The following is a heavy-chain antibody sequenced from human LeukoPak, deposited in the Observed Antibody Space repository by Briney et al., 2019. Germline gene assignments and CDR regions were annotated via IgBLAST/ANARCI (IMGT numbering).Heavy chain of an antibody. D-gene: IGHD4-17*01. CDR3: AGGRLHDYGDYDN. J-gene: IGHJ4*02. CDR2: MNPNSGNT. Sequence: ASVTVSCKASGYTFTSYDINWVRQATGQGLEWMGWMNPNSGNTGYAQKFQGRVTTTRNTSISTAYMELSSLRSEDTAVYYCAGGRLHDYGDYDNWGQGTLVTVSS. CDR1: GYTFTSYD. V-gene: IGHV1-8*01.